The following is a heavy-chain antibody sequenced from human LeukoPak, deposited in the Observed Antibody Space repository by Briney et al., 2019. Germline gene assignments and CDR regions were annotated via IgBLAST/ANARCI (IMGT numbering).Heavy chain of an antibody. CDR1: GYTFTSYY. V-gene: IGHV1-46*01. D-gene: IGHD3-10*01. CDR2: INPSGGST. CDR3: ARAWGYGSGSYYNKPFDY. Sequence: ASVKVSCKASGYTFTSYYMHWVRQAPGQGLEWMGIINPSGGSTSYAQKFQGSVTMTRDTSTSTVYMELSSLRSEDTAVYYCARAWGYGSGSYYNKPFDYWGQGTLATVSS. J-gene: IGHJ4*02.